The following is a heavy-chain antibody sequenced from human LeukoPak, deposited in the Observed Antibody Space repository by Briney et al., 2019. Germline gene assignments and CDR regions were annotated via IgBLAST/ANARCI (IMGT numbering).Heavy chain of an antibody. CDR1: GFTFSSYS. J-gene: IGHJ4*01. D-gene: IGHD2-15*01. CDR2: ISSSSSYI. CDR3: AKDPSVVAVHFDY. V-gene: IGHV3-21*01. Sequence: PGGSLRLSCAASGFTFSSYSMNWVRQAPGKGLEWVSSISSSSSYIYYADSVKGRFTISRDNAKNTLYLHMNSLRVEDTAVYYCAKDPSVVAVHFDYWGHGTLVTVSS.